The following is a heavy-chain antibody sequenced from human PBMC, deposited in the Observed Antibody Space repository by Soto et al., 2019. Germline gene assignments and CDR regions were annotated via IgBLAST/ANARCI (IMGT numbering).Heavy chain of an antibody. J-gene: IGHJ6*03. D-gene: IGHD1-26*01. CDR1: GYTFTSYD. Sequence: GASVKVSCKASGYTFTSYDINWVRQATGQGLEWMGWMNPNSGNTGYAQKFQGRVTMTRNTSISTAYMELSSLRSEDTAVYYCARGRRTRSYSSKVPSVVGKYYYYYIDVRGKGTTVTVSS. CDR3: ARGRRTRSYSSKVPSVVGKYYYYYIDV. V-gene: IGHV1-8*01. CDR2: MNPNSGNT.